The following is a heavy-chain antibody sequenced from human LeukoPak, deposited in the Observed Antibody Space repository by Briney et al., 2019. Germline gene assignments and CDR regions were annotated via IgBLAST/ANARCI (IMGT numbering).Heavy chain of an antibody. D-gene: IGHD2-21*02. CDR2: ISSNGGST. V-gene: IGHV3-64D*09. J-gene: IGHJ4*02. CDR1: GFTFSAYA. CDR3: VRAYGDCDSFDY. Sequence: GGSLRLSCSASGFTFSAYALHWVRQAPGKGLEYVSSISSNGGSTYYADSVKGRFTISRDNFKKTLYLQMSSLCAEDTAVYYCVRAYGDCDSFDYWGQGTLVTVSS.